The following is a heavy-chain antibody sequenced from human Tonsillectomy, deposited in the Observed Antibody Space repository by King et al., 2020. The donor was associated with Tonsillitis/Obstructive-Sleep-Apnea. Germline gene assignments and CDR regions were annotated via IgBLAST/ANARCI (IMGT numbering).Heavy chain of an antibody. CDR2: ISYDGSNK. V-gene: IGHV3-30*01. CDR1: GFTFSNSA. CDR3: ARNLGVGTNLPGYYYYYMDV. D-gene: IGHD1-1*01. Sequence: VQLVESGGGVVQPGRSLRLSCAASGFTFSNSAMHWVRQAPGKGLEWVAVISYDGSNKYYADSVKGRYTISRDNSKNTLYLQMNSLIAKDTAVYYCARNLGVGTNLPGYYYYYMDVWGKGTTVTVSS. J-gene: IGHJ6*03.